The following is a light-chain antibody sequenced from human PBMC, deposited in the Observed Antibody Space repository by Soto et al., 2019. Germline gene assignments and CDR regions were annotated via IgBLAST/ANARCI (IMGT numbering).Light chain of an antibody. J-gene: IGLJ3*02. V-gene: IGLV1-40*01. Sequence: QSVLTQPPSVSGSPGQRVTISCTGSSSNSGAGYDVHWYHQLPGTAPKLLISGNSNRPSGVPDRFSGSKSGTSASLAITGLKAEDEADYYCQSYDSSLSGWVFGGGTKLTVL. CDR1: SSNSGAGYD. CDR3: QSYDSSLSGWV. CDR2: GNS.